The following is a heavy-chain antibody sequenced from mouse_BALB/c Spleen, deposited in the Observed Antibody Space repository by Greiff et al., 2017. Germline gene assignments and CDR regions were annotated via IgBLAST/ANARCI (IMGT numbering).Heavy chain of an antibody. CDR1: GFSFTSYG. CDR2: IWSGGST. D-gene: IGHD2-12*01. CDR3: ARNKGGRREGLDY. Sequence: VQLQQSGPGLVQPAQSLSISCTASGFSFTSYGVHWVRQSPGKGLEWLGVIWSGGSTDYNAAFISRLSISKDNSKSKVFFKMNSLQANDTAIYYCARNKGGRREGLDYWGQGTTLTVSS. J-gene: IGHJ2*01. V-gene: IGHV2-2*02.